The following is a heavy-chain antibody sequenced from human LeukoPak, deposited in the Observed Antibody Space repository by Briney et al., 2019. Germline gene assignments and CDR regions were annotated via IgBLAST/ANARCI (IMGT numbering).Heavy chain of an antibody. CDR2: IYTSGST. CDR3: AREAAAGTFYFDY. J-gene: IGHJ4*02. Sequence: PSETLSLTCIASGDSISNYYWSWIRQPAGKGLEWIGRIYTSGSTNYNPSLKSRVTMSVDTSKNQFSLKLSSVTAAGTAVYCCAREAAAGTFYFDYWGQGTLVTVSS. D-gene: IGHD6-13*01. V-gene: IGHV4-4*07. CDR1: GDSISNYY.